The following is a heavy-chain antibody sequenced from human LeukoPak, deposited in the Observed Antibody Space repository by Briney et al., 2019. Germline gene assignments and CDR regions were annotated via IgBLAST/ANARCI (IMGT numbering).Heavy chain of an antibody. Sequence: GGSLRLSCAASGFSFSNYWMSWVRQTPGKGLEWLANIKEDGSDKYYADSVKGRFTISRDNSKNTLYLQMNSLRAEDTAVYYCARDRYSYGDNDAFDIWGQGTMVTVSS. J-gene: IGHJ3*02. CDR1: GFSFSNYW. D-gene: IGHD5-18*01. CDR3: ARDRYSYGDNDAFDI. V-gene: IGHV3-7*01. CDR2: IKEDGSDK.